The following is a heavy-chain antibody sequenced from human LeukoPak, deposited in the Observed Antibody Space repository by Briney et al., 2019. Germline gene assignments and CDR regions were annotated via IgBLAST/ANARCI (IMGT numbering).Heavy chain of an antibody. CDR2: IKQDGGEK. D-gene: IGHD6-19*01. V-gene: IGHV3-7*01. CDR3: ASVKSQWLVPKDAFDI. Sequence: GGSLGLSCAVSGFTFSSYWMNWVRQAPGKGLEWVASIKQDGGEKSYVDSVKGRFTISRDDAKNSLYLQMSSLRAEDTAVYYCASVKSQWLVPKDAFDIWGQGTMVTVSS. J-gene: IGHJ3*02. CDR1: GFTFSSYW.